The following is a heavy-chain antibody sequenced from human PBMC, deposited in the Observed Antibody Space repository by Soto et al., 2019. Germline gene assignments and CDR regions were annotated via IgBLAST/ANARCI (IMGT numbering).Heavy chain of an antibody. CDR2: IWYDGTRK. J-gene: IGHJ4*02. V-gene: IGHV3-33*01. D-gene: IGHD2-21*01. CDR3: ARDPHSSFDY. CDR1: GFSFSSHG. Sequence: GGSLRLSCAASGFSFSSHGMHWVRQAPGKGLEWVAVIWYDGTRKYYADSVKGRFTISRDDSKNSLYLQMNSLRAEDTAVYYCARDPHSSFDYWGQGTLVTVYS.